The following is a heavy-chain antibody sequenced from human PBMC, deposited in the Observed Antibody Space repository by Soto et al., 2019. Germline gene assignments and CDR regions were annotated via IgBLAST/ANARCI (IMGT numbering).Heavy chain of an antibody. CDR3: ARKGPTRRKYYFDY. CDR2: IKQDGSEK. Sequence: GGSLRLSCAASGFTFSSYWMSWFRQAPGKGLEWVANIKQDGSEKYYMDSVKGRFTISRDNAKNSLYLQMNSLRAEDTAVYYCARKGPTRRKYYFDYWGQGTLVTVSS. V-gene: IGHV3-7*01. CDR1: GFTFSSYW. J-gene: IGHJ4*02.